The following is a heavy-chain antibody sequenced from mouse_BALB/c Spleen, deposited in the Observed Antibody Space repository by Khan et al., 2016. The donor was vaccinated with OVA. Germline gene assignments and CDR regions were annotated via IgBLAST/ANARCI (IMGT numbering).Heavy chain of an antibody. CDR3: ARSVTITTVVATDFDY. Sequence: EVQLQESGPGLVKPSQSLSLTCTVTGYSITSDYAWNWIRQFPGNKLEWMGYISYSGRNSYNPSLKSRISITRDTSKNQFFLQLNSVTPEDTATYFCARSVTITTVVATDFDYWGQGTTLTVSS. D-gene: IGHD1-1*01. J-gene: IGHJ2*01. V-gene: IGHV3-2*02. CDR1: GYSITSDYA. CDR2: ISYSGRN.